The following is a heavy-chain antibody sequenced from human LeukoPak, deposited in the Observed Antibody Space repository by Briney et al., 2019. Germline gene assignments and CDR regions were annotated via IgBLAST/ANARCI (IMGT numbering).Heavy chain of an antibody. D-gene: IGHD5-12*01. V-gene: IGHV5-51*01. CDR1: GYSFPSYW. CDR2: VYPGDSDT. Sequence: GESLKISCKASGYSFPSYWIGWVRQMPGKGLEWMGIVYPGDSDTRYSPSFQGQVTISADKSISTAYLQWSSLKASDTAMYYCARRWATASGSYYFDYWGQGTLVTVSS. J-gene: IGHJ4*02. CDR3: ARRWATASGSYYFDY.